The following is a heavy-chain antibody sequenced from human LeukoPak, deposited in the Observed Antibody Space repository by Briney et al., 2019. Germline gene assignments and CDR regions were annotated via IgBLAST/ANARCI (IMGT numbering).Heavy chain of an antibody. V-gene: IGHV4-4*07. CDR3: ARAGKRISSGYPNWFDP. CDR2: IYTSGST. D-gene: IGHD3-22*01. CDR1: GGSISSYY. Sequence: SETLSLTCTVSGGSISSYYWSWIRQPAGKGLEWIGRIYTSGSTNYNPSLKSRVTISVDTSKNHFSLKLTSVTAADTAVYYCARAGKRISSGYPNWFDPWGQGILVTVSS. J-gene: IGHJ5*02.